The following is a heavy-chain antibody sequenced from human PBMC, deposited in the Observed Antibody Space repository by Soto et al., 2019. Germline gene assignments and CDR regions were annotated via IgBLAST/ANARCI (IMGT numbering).Heavy chain of an antibody. J-gene: IGHJ4*02. Sequence: QVHLVESGGGLVKPGGSLRLSCAASGFTFSDYYMTSLRLAPGKGLEWVSYISHDGTTINSADSVKGRFTISRDNAKNSIYLQMNSLRAEDTAVYYCARDEPNYYDSSGYYNYWGQGTLVTVSS. D-gene: IGHD3-22*01. V-gene: IGHV3-11*01. CDR3: ARDEPNYYDSSGYYNY. CDR1: GFTFSDYY. CDR2: ISHDGTTI.